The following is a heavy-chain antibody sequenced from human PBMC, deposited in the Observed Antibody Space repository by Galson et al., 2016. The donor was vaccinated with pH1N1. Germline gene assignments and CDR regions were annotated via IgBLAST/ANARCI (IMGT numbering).Heavy chain of an antibody. V-gene: IGHV1-18*01. D-gene: IGHD2-21*02. CDR3: ARVGPVIVLVTGATPTPGWFGP. CDR2: ISAYNGNT. CDR1: GYTFTSYG. Sequence: SVKVSCKASGYTFTSYGITWVRQAPGEGLEWMGWISAYNGNTNYAQKLQGRVTMTTDTSTSTAYMELRSLRSDDTAVYYCARVGPVIVLVTGATPTPGWFGPWGQGTLVTVSA. J-gene: IGHJ5*02.